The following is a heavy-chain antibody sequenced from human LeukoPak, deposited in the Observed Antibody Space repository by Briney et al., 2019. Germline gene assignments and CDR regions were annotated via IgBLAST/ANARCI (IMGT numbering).Heavy chain of an antibody. J-gene: IGHJ6*03. CDR3: ARGLAKWFGDPIIQYYYMDV. CDR1: GFTFSSYA. CDR2: ISGSGGCT. D-gene: IGHD3-10*01. V-gene: IGHV3-23*01. Sequence: PGGSLRLSCAASGFTFSSYAMSWVRQAPGKGLEWVSAISGSGGCTYYADSVKGRFTISRDNSKNALYLQMKSLRAEDTAVYYCARGLAKWFGDPIIQYYYMDVWGKGTTVTISS.